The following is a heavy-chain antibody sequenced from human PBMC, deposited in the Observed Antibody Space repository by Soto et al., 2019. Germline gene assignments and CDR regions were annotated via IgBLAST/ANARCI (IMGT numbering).Heavy chain of an antibody. CDR3: ARGDPVSNIAVAGTGNWFDP. V-gene: IGHV4-30-4*01. Sequence: SETLSLTCTVSGGSISSGDYYWSWIRQPPGKGLEWIGYIYYSGSTYYNPSLKSRVTISVDTSKNQFSLKLSSVTAADTAVYYCARGDPVSNIAVAGTGNWFDPWGQGTLVTVSS. D-gene: IGHD6-19*01. CDR2: IYYSGST. J-gene: IGHJ5*02. CDR1: GGSISSGDYY.